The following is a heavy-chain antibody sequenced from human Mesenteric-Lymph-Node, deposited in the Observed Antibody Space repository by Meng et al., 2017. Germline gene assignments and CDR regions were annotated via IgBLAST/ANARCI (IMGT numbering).Heavy chain of an antibody. Sequence: LVKVSCKASGGTFSSYAISWVRQAPGQGLEWMGGIIPIFGTANYAQKFQGRVTITADKSTSTAYMELSSLRSEDTAVYYCARDTGYGDYYFDYWGQGTLVTVSS. CDR3: ARDTGYGDYYFDY. J-gene: IGHJ4*02. CDR1: GGTFSSYA. D-gene: IGHD4-17*01. CDR2: IIPIFGTA. V-gene: IGHV1-69*06.